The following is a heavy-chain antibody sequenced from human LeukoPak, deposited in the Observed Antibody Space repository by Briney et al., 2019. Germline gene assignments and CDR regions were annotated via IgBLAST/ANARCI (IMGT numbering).Heavy chain of an antibody. J-gene: IGHJ5*02. D-gene: IGHD3-10*01. CDR2: IYHSGST. CDR1: GGSISSSNW. CDR3: AGQITMVRGVINWFDP. Sequence: PSETLSLTCAVSGGSISSSNWWSWVRQPPGKGLEWIGEIYHSGSTNYNPSLKSRVTISVDKSKNQFSLKLSSVTAADTAVYYCAGQITMVRGVINWFDPWGQGTLVTVSS. V-gene: IGHV4-4*02.